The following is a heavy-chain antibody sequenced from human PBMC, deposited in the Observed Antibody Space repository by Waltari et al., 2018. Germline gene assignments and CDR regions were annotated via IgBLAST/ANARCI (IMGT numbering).Heavy chain of an antibody. J-gene: IGHJ5*02. D-gene: IGHD3-3*01. V-gene: IGHV4-4*07. CDR1: GGPISSYS. CDR2: IYTSGST. CDR3: ARATIYYDFWSGPEGGWFDP. Sequence: QVQLQESGPGLVKPSETLSLTCTVSGGPISSYSWSWILQPAGKGREWIGRIYTSGSTNYNPSLKSRVTMSVDTSKNQFSLKLSSVTAADTAVYYCARATIYYDFWSGPEGGWFDPWGQGTLVTVSS.